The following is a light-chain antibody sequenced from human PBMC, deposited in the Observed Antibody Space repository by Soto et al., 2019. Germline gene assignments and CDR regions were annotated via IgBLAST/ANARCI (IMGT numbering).Light chain of an antibody. J-gene: IGLJ2*01. CDR2: EVT. CDR1: SSDIGGYNF. Sequence: SVLTQPASVSGSPGQSITISCTGTSSDIGGYNFVSWYQQHPGKAPKLMIYEVTNRPSGISNRFSGSKSGNTASLTISGVQPEDEADYYCSSYRTMTTLVFGGGTKLTVL. V-gene: IGLV2-14*01. CDR3: SSYRTMTTLV.